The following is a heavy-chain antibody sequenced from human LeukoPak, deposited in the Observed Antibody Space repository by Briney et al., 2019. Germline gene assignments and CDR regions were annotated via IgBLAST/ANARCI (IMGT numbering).Heavy chain of an antibody. V-gene: IGHV4-59*01. J-gene: IGHJ4*02. CDR2: IYYTGNT. D-gene: IGHD6-19*01. Sequence: SETLSPTCTVSGGSISSCYWNWIRQPPGKGLEWIGYIYYTGNTNYNPSLKSRVTISVDTSKNQFSLKLSSVTAADTAVYYCARRGSSGWHFDYWGQGTLVTVSS. CDR1: GGSISSCY. CDR3: ARRGSSGWHFDY.